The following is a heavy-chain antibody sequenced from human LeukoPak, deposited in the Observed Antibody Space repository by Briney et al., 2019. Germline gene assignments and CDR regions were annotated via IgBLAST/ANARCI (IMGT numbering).Heavy chain of an antibody. Sequence: SETLSLTCTVSGYSISSGYYWGWIRQPPGKGLEWIGSIYHSGSTYYNPSLKSRVTISVDTSKNQFSLKLSSVTAADTAVYYCARGGNSFPNYYYYYYMDVWGKGTTVTISS. V-gene: IGHV4-38-2*02. J-gene: IGHJ6*03. CDR2: IYHSGST. CDR1: GYSISSGYY. CDR3: ARGGNSFPNYYYYYYMDV. D-gene: IGHD2/OR15-2a*01.